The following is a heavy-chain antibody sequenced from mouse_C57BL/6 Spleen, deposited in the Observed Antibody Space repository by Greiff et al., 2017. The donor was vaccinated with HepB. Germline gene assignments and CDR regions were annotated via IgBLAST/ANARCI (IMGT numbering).Heavy chain of an antibody. CDR1: GFTFTDYY. CDR3: ARPLRNYDAMDY. Sequence: DVKLVESGGGLVQPGGSLSLSCAASGFTFTDYYMSWVRQPPGKALEWLGFIRNKANGYTTEYSASVKGRFTISRDNSQSILYLQMNALRAEDSATYYCARPLRNYDAMDYWGQGTSVTVSS. V-gene: IGHV7-3*01. J-gene: IGHJ4*01. CDR2: IRNKANGYTT.